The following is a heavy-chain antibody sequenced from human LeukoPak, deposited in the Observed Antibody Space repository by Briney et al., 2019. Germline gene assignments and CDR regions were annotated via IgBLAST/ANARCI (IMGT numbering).Heavy chain of an antibody. CDR3: ARDRGASRSIAVAGTLDY. CDR1: GFTFSSYA. Sequence: PGGSLRLSCAASGFTFSSYAMHWVRQAPGKGLEWVAVISYDGSNKYYADSVKGRFTISRDNSKNTLYLQMNSLRAEDTAVYYCARDRGASRSIAVAGTLDYWGQGTLVTVSS. D-gene: IGHD6-19*01. V-gene: IGHV3-30-3*01. J-gene: IGHJ4*02. CDR2: ISYDGSNK.